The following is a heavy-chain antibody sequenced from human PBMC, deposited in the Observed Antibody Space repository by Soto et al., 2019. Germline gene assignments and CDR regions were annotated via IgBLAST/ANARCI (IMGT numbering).Heavy chain of an antibody. Sequence: EVQLVESGGGLVQPGGSLRLSCAASGFTLSNYWMHWVRQVPGKGLVWVSVIYRDGSTTRYADSVKGRFTISRDNGKNTLSMQMNSLRAEDTAVYCCTRDLGGESDYWGQGTLVTVSS. D-gene: IGHD3-10*01. V-gene: IGHV3-74*01. CDR3: TRDLGGESDY. CDR2: IYRDGSTT. J-gene: IGHJ4*02. CDR1: GFTLSNYW.